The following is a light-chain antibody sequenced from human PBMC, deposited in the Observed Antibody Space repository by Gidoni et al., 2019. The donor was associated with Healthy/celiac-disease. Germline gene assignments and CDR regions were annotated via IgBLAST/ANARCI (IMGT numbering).Light chain of an antibody. J-gene: IGKJ4*01. CDR3: QQRSNWPPT. CDR2: DAS. Sequence: EIVLRQSPATLSLSPGERATLSCRASQSVSSYLAWYQQKPGQAPRLLIYDASNRATGIPARFSGSGSGTDFTLTISSLEPEDFAVYYCQQRSNWPPTFXGXTKVEIK. V-gene: IGKV3-11*01. CDR1: QSVSSY.